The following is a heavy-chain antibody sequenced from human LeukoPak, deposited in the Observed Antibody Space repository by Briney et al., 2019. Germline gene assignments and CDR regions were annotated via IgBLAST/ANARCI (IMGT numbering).Heavy chain of an antibody. V-gene: IGHV3-74*01. CDR2: INPDGSTT. D-gene: IGHD6-25*01. CDR1: GFTFSSYA. CDR3: ARFAAGGSYYYYMDV. J-gene: IGHJ6*03. Sequence: GGSLRLSCAASGFTFSSYAMSWVRQAPGKGLEWVSRINPDGSTTTYADSVKGRFTISRDNAKNTVYLQMNTLRAEETAVYYCARFAAGGSYYYYMDVWGKGTTVTVSS.